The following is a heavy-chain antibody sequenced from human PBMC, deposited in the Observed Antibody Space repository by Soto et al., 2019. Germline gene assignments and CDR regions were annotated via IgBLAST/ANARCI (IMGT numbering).Heavy chain of an antibody. CDR2: IGTAGDT. CDR3: ARDRLLDGSGSYYNIY. J-gene: IGHJ4*02. V-gene: IGHV3-13*04. CDR1: GFTFSSYD. Sequence: GGSLRLSCAASGFTFSSYDMHWVRQATGKGLEWVSAIGTAGDTYYPGSVKGRFTISRENAKISLYLQMNSLRAGDTAVYYCARDRLLDGSGSYYNIYWGQGT. D-gene: IGHD3-10*01.